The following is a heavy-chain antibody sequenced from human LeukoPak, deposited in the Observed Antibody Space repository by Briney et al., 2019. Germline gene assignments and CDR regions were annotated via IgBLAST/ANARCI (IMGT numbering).Heavy chain of an antibody. J-gene: IGHJ4*02. V-gene: IGHV3-64*04. CDR2: ISTTGGST. CDR1: GFTFSSFA. Sequence: AGGSLRLSCSASGFTFSSFAMHWVRQAPGKGLEYVSVISTTGGSTYYTDSVRGRFTISRDTSKNTLYLQMNSLRAEDTAVYYCAREIFSSGWYAFDNWGQGTLVTVSS. D-gene: IGHD6-19*01. CDR3: AREIFSSGWYAFDN.